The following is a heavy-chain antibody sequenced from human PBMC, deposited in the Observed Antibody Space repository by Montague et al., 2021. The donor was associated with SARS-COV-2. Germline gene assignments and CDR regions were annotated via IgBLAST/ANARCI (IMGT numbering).Heavy chain of an antibody. CDR2: IYWDDDK. J-gene: IGHJ4*02. V-gene: IGHV2-5*02. CDR1: GFSLSSGGVG. CDR3: AHYYYGSGTYFDFDY. Sequence: PALVKPTQTLTLTCTFSGFSLSSGGVGVGWIRQPPGKALEWVALIYWDDDKRYSPSLKSRLTMTKDTSENRVYLTMTNMDPVDTATYYCAHYYYGSGTYFDFDYWGQGTLVTVSS. D-gene: IGHD3-10*01.